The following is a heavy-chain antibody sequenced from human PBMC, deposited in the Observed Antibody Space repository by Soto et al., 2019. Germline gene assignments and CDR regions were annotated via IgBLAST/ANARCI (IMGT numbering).Heavy chain of an antibody. CDR3: ARVSTYYYDSSGYYFDY. CDR1: GGSISSYY. D-gene: IGHD3-22*01. J-gene: IGHJ4*02. V-gene: IGHV4-59*08. Sequence: SETLSLTCTVSGGSISSYYWSWIRQPPGKGLEWIGYIYYSGSTYYNPSLKSRVTISVDTSKDQFSLKLSSVTAADTAVYYCARVSTYYYDSSGYYFDYWGQGTLVTVSS. CDR2: IYYSGST.